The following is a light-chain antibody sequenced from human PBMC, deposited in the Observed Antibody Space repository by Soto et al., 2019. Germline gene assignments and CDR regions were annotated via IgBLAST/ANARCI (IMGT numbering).Light chain of an antibody. Sequence: QSALTQPASVSGSPGQSITISCTGTSSDVGGYNYVSWYQQHPGKAPKLMICEVSNRPSGVSNRFSGSKSGNTASLTISGLQAEDEADYYCSSYTSSSTFHYVFGTGTKVTVL. CDR1: SSDVGGYNY. CDR2: EVS. V-gene: IGLV2-14*01. CDR3: SSYTSSSTFHYV. J-gene: IGLJ1*01.